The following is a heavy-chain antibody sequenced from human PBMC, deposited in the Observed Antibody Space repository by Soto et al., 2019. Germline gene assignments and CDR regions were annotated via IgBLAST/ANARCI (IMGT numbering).Heavy chain of an antibody. Sequence: ASVKVSCKASGYTFTSYYMHWVRQAPGQGLEWMGIISPSGGSTTYAQKFQGRLRMTRDTSTSTVYMELSSLRSEDTALYCCARVYCSGGGCYGIDYWGQGTLVTVSS. D-gene: IGHD2-15*01. J-gene: IGHJ4*02. CDR3: ARVYCSGGGCYGIDY. CDR1: GYTFTSYY. V-gene: IGHV1-46*01. CDR2: ISPSGGST.